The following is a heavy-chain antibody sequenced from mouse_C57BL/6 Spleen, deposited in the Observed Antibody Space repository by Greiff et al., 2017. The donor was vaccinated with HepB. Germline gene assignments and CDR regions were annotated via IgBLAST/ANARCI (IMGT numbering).Heavy chain of an antibody. J-gene: IGHJ4*01. CDR3: ARSGLGYYYAMDY. CDR2: IYPGDGDT. D-gene: IGHD3-1*01. Sequence: VQLQESGPELVKPGASVKISCKASGYAFSSSWMNWVKQRPGKGLEWIGRIYPGDGDTNYNGKFKGKATLTADKSSSTAYMQLSSLTSEDSAVYFCARSGLGYYYAMDYWGQGTSVTVSS. V-gene: IGHV1-82*01. CDR1: GYAFSSSW.